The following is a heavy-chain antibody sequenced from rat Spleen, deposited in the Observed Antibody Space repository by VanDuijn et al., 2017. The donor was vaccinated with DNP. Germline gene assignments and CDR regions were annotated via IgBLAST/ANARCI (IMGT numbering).Heavy chain of an antibody. J-gene: IGHJ2*01. D-gene: IGHD1-9*01. CDR2: IINSGGST. V-gene: IGHV5-31*01. Sequence: EVQLVESGGGQVQPGGSLTLSCAASGFTLNKYWMTWVRQAPGKGLEWIASIINSGGSTYYPDSVKGRFTISRDNAKSTLYLQMNSLRSEDTATYYCTRPILRVYPGGYWGQGVMVTVSS. CDR3: TRPILRVYPGGY. CDR1: GFTLNKYW.